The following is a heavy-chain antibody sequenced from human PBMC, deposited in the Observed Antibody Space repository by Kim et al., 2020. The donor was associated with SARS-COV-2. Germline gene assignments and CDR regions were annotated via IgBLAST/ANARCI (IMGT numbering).Heavy chain of an antibody. D-gene: IGHD7-27*01. Sequence: YAASVQGRFTISRDTSKNTMSLQLDSLRGAETAVYYCAVSLTTPGAYDYWGQGSLVTVSA. J-gene: IGHJ4*02. CDR3: AVSLTTPGAYDY. V-gene: IGHV3-30*07.